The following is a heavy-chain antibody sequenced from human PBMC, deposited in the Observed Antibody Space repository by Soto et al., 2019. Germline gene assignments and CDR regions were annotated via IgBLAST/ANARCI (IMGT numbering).Heavy chain of an antibody. CDR2: MNPNSGNT. J-gene: IGHJ4*02. D-gene: IGHD3-16*02. CDR1: GYTFTSYD. Sequence: QVQLVQSGAEVKKPGASVKVSCKASGYTFTSYDINWVRQATGQGLEWMGWMNPNSGNTGYAQKLQGRVTMTRNTSISTAYMELSSLRSEDTAVYYCARGVRSLHLGELSLSYWGQGTLVTVSS. CDR3: ARGVRSLHLGELSLSY. V-gene: IGHV1-8*01.